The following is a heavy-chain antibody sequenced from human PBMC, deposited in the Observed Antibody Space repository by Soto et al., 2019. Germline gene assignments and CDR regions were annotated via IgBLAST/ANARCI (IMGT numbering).Heavy chain of an antibody. Sequence: QVQLVQSGAEVKKPGSSVKVSCKASGGTFSSYAISWVRQAPGQGLEWMGGIIPIFGTANYAQKFQGRVTITAYESTSTADMELSSLRSEDTAVYYCARSLTPSRGYNYFDYWGQGTLVTVSS. V-gene: IGHV1-69*01. D-gene: IGHD5-12*01. J-gene: IGHJ4*02. CDR1: GGTFSSYA. CDR2: IIPIFGTA. CDR3: ARSLTPSRGYNYFDY.